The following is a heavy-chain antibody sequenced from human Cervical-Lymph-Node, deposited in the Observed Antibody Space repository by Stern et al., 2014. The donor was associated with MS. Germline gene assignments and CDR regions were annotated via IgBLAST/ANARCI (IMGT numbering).Heavy chain of an antibody. Sequence: HVQLQESAPGRVQPSDTLSLTCTVSGASMKNFYWNWIRQPPGKGLEWIGHNSGTTYYDPSLKSRVTMSMDASKQQFSLRLTSVTPVDTAVYFCARGRHTAMVTSGRYFDLWGQGTLVTVSS. J-gene: IGHJ4*02. CDR3: ARGRHTAMVTSGRYFDL. V-gene: IGHV4-59*07. D-gene: IGHD5-18*01. CDR1: GASMKNFY. CDR2: HNSGTT.